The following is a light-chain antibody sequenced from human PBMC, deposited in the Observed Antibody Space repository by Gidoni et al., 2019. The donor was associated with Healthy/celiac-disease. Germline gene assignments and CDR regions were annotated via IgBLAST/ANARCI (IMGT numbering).Light chain of an antibody. CDR2: GAS. Sequence: EIVLTPSPGTLSLSPGERATLSCRASQRVSSSYLAWYQQKPGQAPRLLIYGASSRATGIPDRFSGSGSGTDFTLTISRLEPEDFAVYDCQQYGSSPRLTFGGGTKVEIK. J-gene: IGKJ4*01. CDR3: QQYGSSPRLT. CDR1: QRVSSSY. V-gene: IGKV3-20*01.